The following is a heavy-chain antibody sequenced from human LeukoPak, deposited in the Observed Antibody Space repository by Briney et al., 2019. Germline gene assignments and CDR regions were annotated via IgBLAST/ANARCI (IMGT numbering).Heavy chain of an antibody. CDR2: ISGSGGST. CDR3: AKLGFEYSSSRLYYYYYMDV. CDR1: GFTFSSYA. Sequence: PGGSLRLSCAASGFTFSSYAMSWVRQAPGKGLEWVSAISGSGGSTYYADSVKGRFTISRDNSKNTLYLQMNSLRAEDTAVYYCAKLGFEYSSSRLYYYYYMDVWGKGTTVTVSS. D-gene: IGHD6-6*01. J-gene: IGHJ6*03. V-gene: IGHV3-23*01.